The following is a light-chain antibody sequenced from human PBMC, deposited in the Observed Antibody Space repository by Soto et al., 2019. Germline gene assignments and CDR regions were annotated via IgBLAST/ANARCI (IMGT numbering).Light chain of an antibody. J-gene: IGKJ5*01. CDR2: GAY. Sequence: EIVLTQSPGTLSLSPGERATLSCRASQSVSSSYLAWYQQKPGQAHRLLIYGAYSRATGIQDRFSGSGSGTDFTLTITRLEPEDFAVYFCKQYDVSPITFGLGTRLEIK. CDR1: QSVSSSY. CDR3: KQYDVSPIT. V-gene: IGKV3-20*01.